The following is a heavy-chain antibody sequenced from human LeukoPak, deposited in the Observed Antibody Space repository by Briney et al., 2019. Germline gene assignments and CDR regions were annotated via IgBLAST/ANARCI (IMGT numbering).Heavy chain of an antibody. D-gene: IGHD1-1*01. Sequence: PSETLSLTCTVSGGSISSYYWSWIRQPPGKGLEWIGYIYYSGSTNYNPSLKSRVTISVDTSKNQFSLKLSSVTAADTAVYYCARKERAVGREFDYWGQGTLVTVSS. CDR3: ARKERAVGREFDY. V-gene: IGHV4-59*01. CDR1: GGSISSYY. CDR2: IYYSGST. J-gene: IGHJ4*02.